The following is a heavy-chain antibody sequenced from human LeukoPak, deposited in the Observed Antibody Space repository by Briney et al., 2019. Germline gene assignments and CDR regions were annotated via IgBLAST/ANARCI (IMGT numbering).Heavy chain of an antibody. J-gene: IGHJ3*02. Sequence: GESLRSSCKGSGYSFTSYWISWVRQMPGKGLEWMGRIDPSASQTNYSASFQGHVTISADKSISTAYLQWSSLKASDTAMYYCARVLLLGAFDIWGQGTIVPLSS. CDR3: ARVLLLGAFDI. V-gene: IGHV5-10-1*01. D-gene: IGHD2-21*02. CDR1: GYSFTSYW. CDR2: IDPSASQT.